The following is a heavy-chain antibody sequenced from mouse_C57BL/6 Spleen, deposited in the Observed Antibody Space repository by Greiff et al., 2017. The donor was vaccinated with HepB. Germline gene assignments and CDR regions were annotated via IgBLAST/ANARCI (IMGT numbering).Heavy chain of an antibody. CDR3: ARDGDYYGSRSLYYAMDY. D-gene: IGHD1-1*01. Sequence: QVQLKQSGAELARPGASVKLSCKASGYTFTSYGISWVKQRTGQGLEWIGEIYPRSGNTYYNEKFKGKATLTADKSSSTAYMELRSLTSEDSAVYFCARDGDYYGSRSLYYAMDYWGQGTSVTVSS. V-gene: IGHV1-81*01. J-gene: IGHJ4*01. CDR2: IYPRSGNT. CDR1: GYTFTSYG.